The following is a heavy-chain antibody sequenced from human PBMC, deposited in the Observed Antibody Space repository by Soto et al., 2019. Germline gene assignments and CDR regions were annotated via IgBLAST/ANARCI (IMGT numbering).Heavy chain of an antibody. Sequence: EVQLLESGGGLVQPGGSLRLSCAASGFTFSSYAMSWVRQAPGKGLEWVSGISGSGVSTYYADSVKGRFTIFRDNSMSTLYLQMSSLRAEDTAVYYCAKDRERIATRSIDYWGQGTLVTVSS. V-gene: IGHV3-23*01. D-gene: IGHD6-6*01. CDR1: GFTFSSYA. J-gene: IGHJ4*02. CDR2: ISGSGVST. CDR3: AKDRERIATRSIDY.